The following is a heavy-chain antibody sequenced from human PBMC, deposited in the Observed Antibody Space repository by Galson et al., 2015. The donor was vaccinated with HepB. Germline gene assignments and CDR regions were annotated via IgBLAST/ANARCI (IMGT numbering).Heavy chain of an antibody. J-gene: IGHJ4*02. CDR3: ARVGLEYYDSPAGYADY. V-gene: IGHV1-18*04. CDR1: GYTFTSYG. Sequence: SVKVSCKASGYTFTSYGISWVRQAPGQGLEWMGWISAYNGNTNYAQKLQGRVTMTTDTSTSTAYMELRSLRSDDTAVYYCARVGLEYYDSPAGYADYWGQGTLVTVSS. CDR2: ISAYNGNT. D-gene: IGHD3-22*01.